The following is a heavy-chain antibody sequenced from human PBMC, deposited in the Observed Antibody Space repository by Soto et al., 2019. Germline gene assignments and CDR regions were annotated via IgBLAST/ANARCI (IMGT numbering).Heavy chain of an antibody. Sequence: ASVKVSCKASGYTFTSYYMHWVRQAPGQGLEWMGIINPSGGSTSYAQKFQGRVTMTRDTSTSTVYMERSSLRSEDTAVYYCARITMVRGVIIGFDYWGQGTLVTVSS. J-gene: IGHJ4*02. CDR1: GYTFTSYY. D-gene: IGHD3-10*01. CDR2: INPSGGST. CDR3: ARITMVRGVIIGFDY. V-gene: IGHV1-46*01.